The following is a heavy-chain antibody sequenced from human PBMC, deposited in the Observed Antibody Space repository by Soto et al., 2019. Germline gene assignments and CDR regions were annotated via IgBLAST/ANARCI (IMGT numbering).Heavy chain of an antibody. CDR3: AREDYDILTGYRVYNGMDV. J-gene: IGHJ6*02. V-gene: IGHV3-33*01. CDR2: IWYDGSNK. D-gene: IGHD3-9*01. CDR1: GFTFSSYG. Sequence: GSLRLSCAASGFTFSSYGMHWVRQAPGMGRECVAVIWYDGSNKYYADSVKDRFTISRDNSKNTLYLQMNSLRAEDTAVYYCAREDYDILTGYRVYNGMDVWGQGTTVTVSS.